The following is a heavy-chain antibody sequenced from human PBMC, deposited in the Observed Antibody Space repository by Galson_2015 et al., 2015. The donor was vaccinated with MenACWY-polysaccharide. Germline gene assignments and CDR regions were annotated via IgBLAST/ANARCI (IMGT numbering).Heavy chain of an antibody. Sequence: SVKVSCKASGYTFTDYHMYWVRQAPGQGLEWMGWISPDSGDTKSAQKFQGRVTMTRDVSISTAYMELSWLRSDDTAVYYCTRGVLAVARVPTSGSNDFWGQGTLVSVSS. V-gene: IGHV1-2*02. J-gene: IGHJ4*02. CDR3: TRGVLAVARVPTSGSNDF. D-gene: IGHD6-19*01. CDR2: ISPDSGDT. CDR1: GYTFTDYH.